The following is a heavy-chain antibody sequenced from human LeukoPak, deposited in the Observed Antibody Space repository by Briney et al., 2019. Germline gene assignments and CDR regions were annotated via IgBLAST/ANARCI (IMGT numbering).Heavy chain of an antibody. CDR2: ISSSSSYT. CDR3: ARGFSRRGHYFDY. J-gene: IGHJ4*02. CDR1: GFTFSSYS. V-gene: IGHV3-21*01. D-gene: IGHD3-10*01. Sequence: GGSLRLSCAASGFTFSSYSMNWVRQAPGKGLEWVSSISSSSSYTYYADSVKGRFTISRDNAKNSLYLQMNSLRAEDTAVYYCARGFSRRGHYFDYWGQGTLVTVSS.